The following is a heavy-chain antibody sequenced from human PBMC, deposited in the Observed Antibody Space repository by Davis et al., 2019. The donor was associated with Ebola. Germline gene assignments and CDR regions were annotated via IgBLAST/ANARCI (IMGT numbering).Heavy chain of an antibody. CDR1: GFIFRSYV. J-gene: IGHJ3*02. CDR2: LGTSADT. V-gene: IGHV3-23*01. CDR3: AKDTSNIWFDI. Sequence: GGSLRLSCAASGFIFRSYVMSWVRQAPGKGLEWVSTLGTSADTYYADSVKGRFTISRDNSKNTLNLQMNGLRVEDTAIYYCAKDTSNIWFDIWGQGTMVTVSS. D-gene: IGHD1-26*01.